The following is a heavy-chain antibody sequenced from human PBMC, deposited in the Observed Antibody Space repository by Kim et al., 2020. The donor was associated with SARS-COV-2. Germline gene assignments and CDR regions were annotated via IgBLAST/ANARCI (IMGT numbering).Heavy chain of an antibody. Sequence: ASVKVSCKASGYTFTGYYMHWVRQAPGQGLEWMGRINPNSGGTNYAQKFQGRVTMTRDTSISTAYMELSRLRSDDTAVYYCARSGEPYYYDISGYYDYWGQGTLVTVSS. J-gene: IGHJ4*02. CDR2: INPNSGGT. CDR3: ARSGEPYYYDISGYYDY. V-gene: IGHV1-2*06. CDR1: GYTFTGYY. D-gene: IGHD3-22*01.